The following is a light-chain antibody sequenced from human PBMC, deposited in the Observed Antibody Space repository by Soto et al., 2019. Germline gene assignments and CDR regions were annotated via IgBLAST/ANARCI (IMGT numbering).Light chain of an antibody. Sequence: IVVTQSPVTLSVSPGERATLSCRASQSVSSDLAWYQQKPGQAPRLLIYGASTRATGIPARFSGSGSGTEFTLTISSLQSEYSAAYYCKKYYNCLRHTFGQGAKVEI. J-gene: IGKJ2*01. CDR3: KKYYNCLRHT. CDR1: QSVSSD. V-gene: IGKV3-15*01. CDR2: GAS.